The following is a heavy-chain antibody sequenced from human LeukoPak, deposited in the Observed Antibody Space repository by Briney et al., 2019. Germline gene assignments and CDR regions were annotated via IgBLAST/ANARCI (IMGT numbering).Heavy chain of an antibody. Sequence: GGSLRLSCAASGFTFSSYWMSWVRQAPGKGLEWVANIKQDGSEKYYVDSVKGRFTISRDNAKNSLYLQMNSLRAEDTAVYYCARYPMWRFGELLSGFLPDYWGQGTLVTVSS. CDR2: IKQDGSEK. J-gene: IGHJ4*02. V-gene: IGHV3-7*01. CDR1: GFTFSSYW. D-gene: IGHD3-10*01. CDR3: ARYPMWRFGELLSGFLPDY.